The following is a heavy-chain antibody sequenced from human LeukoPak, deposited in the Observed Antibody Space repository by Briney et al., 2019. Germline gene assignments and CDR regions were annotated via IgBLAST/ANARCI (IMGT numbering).Heavy chain of an antibody. V-gene: IGHV5-51*01. J-gene: IGHJ4*02. CDR3: GRSSDSSGYYDYFDY. CDR2: IYPGDSDT. Sequence: GESLKISFKGSGYSFTSYWIGWVRQMPGKGLEWMAIIYPGDSDTRYSPSFQGQVTISADKSISTAYLQWSSLKASDTAMYYCGRSSDSSGYYDYFDYWGQGTLVTVSS. D-gene: IGHD3-22*01. CDR1: GYSFTSYW.